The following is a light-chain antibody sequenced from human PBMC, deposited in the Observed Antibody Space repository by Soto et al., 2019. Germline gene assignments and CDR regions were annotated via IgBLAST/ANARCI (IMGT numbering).Light chain of an antibody. CDR1: QDISNS. V-gene: IGKV1-27*01. CDR2: ATS. CDR3: QDYNSAPLT. J-gene: IGKJ4*01. Sequence: DIQMTQSPSSLSESVGDRVTITCRASQDISNSLAWYQQKPGKVPKVLIYATSILQAGVPARFSGSGSGTDFTHTISSLQPEDVATYYCQDYNSAPLTFGGGTKVEI.